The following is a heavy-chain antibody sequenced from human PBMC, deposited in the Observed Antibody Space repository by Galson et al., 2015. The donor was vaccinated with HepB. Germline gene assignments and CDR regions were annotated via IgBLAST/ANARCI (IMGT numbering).Heavy chain of an antibody. CDR3: AKLRRRYDSSGIFDY. CDR2: ISGSGDST. J-gene: IGHJ4*02. CDR1: GFTFSSYA. Sequence: SLRLSCAASGFTFSSYAMSWVRQAPGKGQEWVAVISGSGDSTKYADSVKGRVTISRDNSKNTLYLQMNSLRAEDTAVYYCAKLRRRYDSSGIFDYWGQGTLVTVSS. V-gene: IGHV3-23*01. D-gene: IGHD3-22*01.